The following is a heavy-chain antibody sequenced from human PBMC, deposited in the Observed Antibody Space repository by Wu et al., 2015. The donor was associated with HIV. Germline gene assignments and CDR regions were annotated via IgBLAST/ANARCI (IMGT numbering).Heavy chain of an antibody. J-gene: IGHJ6*02. D-gene: IGHD6-19*01. V-gene: IGHV1-18*01. CDR1: YILTSNP. CDR2: MNPANGHI. Sequence: QAQLVQSGSEAKRPGASVKVSCKASYILTSNPIGWVRQAPGQRLEWMGWMNPANGHIQPAQKFQDRIKMSTDNSAHTVYMELRSLRSDDTAVYYCVRDQQWPTEYYHYYGMDVWGQGTTVTVSS. CDR3: VRDQQWPTEYYHYYGMDV.